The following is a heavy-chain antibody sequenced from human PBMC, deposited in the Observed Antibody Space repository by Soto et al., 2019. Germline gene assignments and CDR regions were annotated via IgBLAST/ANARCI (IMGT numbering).Heavy chain of an antibody. CDR2: IKQDGSEK. CDR1: GFTFSSYW. V-gene: IGHV3-7*03. CDR3: ARVTRGATVTTNRYFDY. J-gene: IGHJ4*02. Sequence: GGSQRLSCAASGFTFSSYWLSWVRQAPGKGLEWVANIKQDGSEKYYVDSVKGRFTISRDNAKNSLYLQMNSLRAEDTAVYYCARVTRGATVTTNRYFDYWGQGTLVTVSS. D-gene: IGHD4-4*01.